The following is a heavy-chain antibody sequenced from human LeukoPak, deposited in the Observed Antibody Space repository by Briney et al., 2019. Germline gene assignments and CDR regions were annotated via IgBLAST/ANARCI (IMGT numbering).Heavy chain of an antibody. CDR1: GFTFGDYA. Sequence: GGSLRLSCTASGFTFGDYAMSWFRQAPGKGLEWVGFIRSKAYGGTTEYAASVKGRFTISRDDSKSIAYLQMNSLKTEDTAVYYCTRDGQMVGKQWPFDYWGQGTLVTVSS. CDR3: TRDGQMVGKQWPFDY. J-gene: IGHJ4*02. V-gene: IGHV3-49*03. CDR2: IRSKAYGGTT. D-gene: IGHD6-19*01.